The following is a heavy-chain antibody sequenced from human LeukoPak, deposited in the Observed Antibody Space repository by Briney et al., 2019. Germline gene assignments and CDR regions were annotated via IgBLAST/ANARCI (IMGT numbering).Heavy chain of an antibody. J-gene: IGHJ4*02. CDR1: GGSFSGYY. Sequence: SETLSLTCAVYGGSFSGYYWSWIRQPAGKGLEWIGRIYTSGSTNYNPSLKSRVTISVDTSKNQFSLKLSSVTAADTAVYYCARSYYDSSGYRRWDFDYWGQGTLVTVSS. V-gene: IGHV4-59*10. D-gene: IGHD3-22*01. CDR2: IYTSGST. CDR3: ARSYYDSSGYRRWDFDY.